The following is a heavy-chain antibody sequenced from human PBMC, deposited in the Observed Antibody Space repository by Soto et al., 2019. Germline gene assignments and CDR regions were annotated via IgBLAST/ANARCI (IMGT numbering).Heavy chain of an antibody. D-gene: IGHD2-21*01. CDR1: GDSIGSHYW. CDR3: TRHCPAYCLFS. Sequence: QVPLQESGPGLVKPSGTLSLTCAVSGDSIGSHYWWSWVRQPPGKGLEWIGETHHTWGTNYNPSLQSRVTISLDTSNHPLSLRLNSATAADTAVYYCTRHCPAYCLFSWGQGTLVSVSS. CDR2: THHTWGT. J-gene: IGHJ4*02. V-gene: IGHV4-4*02.